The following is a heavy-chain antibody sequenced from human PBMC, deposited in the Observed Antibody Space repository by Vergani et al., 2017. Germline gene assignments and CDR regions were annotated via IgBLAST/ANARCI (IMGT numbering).Heavy chain of an antibody. Sequence: QVHLVESGGGVVQPGRSLRLSCAVSGFRFSDYSMHWVRQAPGRGLEWVALISYDGDTTYYEDSVKGRFTISRDNSKNTLFLQMHSLRVEDTALYYCAKFPLNITTPDRGDFWGQGSLVTVSS. CDR1: GFRFSDYS. V-gene: IGHV3-30*18. CDR3: AKFPLNITTPDRGDF. CDR2: ISYDGDTT. J-gene: IGHJ4*02. D-gene: IGHD1-1*01.